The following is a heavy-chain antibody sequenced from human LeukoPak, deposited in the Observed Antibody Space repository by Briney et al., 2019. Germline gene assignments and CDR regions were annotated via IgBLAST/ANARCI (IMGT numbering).Heavy chain of an antibody. CDR3: AKAIAVAGTSFDY. CDR2: INHSRST. J-gene: IGHJ4*02. D-gene: IGHD6-19*01. CDR1: GGSFSGYY. Sequence: SETLSLTCAVYGGSFSGYYWSWIRQPPGKGLEWIGEINHSRSTNYNPSLKSRVTISVDTSKNQFSLKLSSVTAADTAVYYCAKAIAVAGTSFDYWGQGTLVTVSS. V-gene: IGHV4-34*01.